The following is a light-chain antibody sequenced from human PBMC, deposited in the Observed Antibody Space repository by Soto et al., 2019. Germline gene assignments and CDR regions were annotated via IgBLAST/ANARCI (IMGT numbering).Light chain of an antibody. CDR3: SSYTTSITAV. J-gene: IGLJ2*01. CDR2: YVS. Sequence: QSALTQPASVSGSPGQSITISCTGTSSDVGGYNYVSWYQQHPGKAPKLMIYYVSNRPSGVSNRFSGSKSGNTASLTISGLQAEDEADYYCSSYTTSITAVFGGGTKLTVL. V-gene: IGLV2-14*01. CDR1: SSDVGGYNY.